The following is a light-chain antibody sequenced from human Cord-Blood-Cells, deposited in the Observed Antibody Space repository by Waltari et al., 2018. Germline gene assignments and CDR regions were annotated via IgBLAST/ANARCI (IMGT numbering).Light chain of an antibody. V-gene: IGKV1-39*01. J-gene: IGKJ1*01. CDR3: QQSYSTPWT. CDR2: AAS. CDR1: QSISSY. Sequence: DIQMTPSPSSLSASVRDRVTITCRASQSISSYLNWYQQKPGKAPKLLLYAASSLQSGVPSRFSGSGSGTDFTLTISSLQPEDFATYYCQQSYSTPWTFGQGTKVEIK.